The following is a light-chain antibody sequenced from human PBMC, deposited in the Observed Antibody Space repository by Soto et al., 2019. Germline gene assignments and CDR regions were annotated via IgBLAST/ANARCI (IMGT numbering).Light chain of an antibody. V-gene: IGKV3-20*01. CDR3: QHYRTS. J-gene: IGKJ4*01. CDR1: QSVSSSY. CDR2: GAS. Sequence: EIVLTQSPGTLSLSPGERATLSCRASQSVSSSYLAWYQQKTGQAPRQLIYGASSRATGIPDRFSGSGSGTDFPLTITRLEAEYFAVYYCQHYRTSFGGGKRVEIK.